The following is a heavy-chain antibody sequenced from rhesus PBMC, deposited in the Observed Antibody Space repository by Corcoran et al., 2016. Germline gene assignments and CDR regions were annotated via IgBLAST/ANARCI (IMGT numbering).Heavy chain of an antibody. CDR3: ASRGEYYSGSYRFDY. CDR2: IYGSGGGA. V-gene: IGHV4-106*01. CDR1: GGSISDDYY. D-gene: IGHD3-16*01. Sequence: QVQLQESGPGLVKPSETLSLTCAVSGGSISDDYYWSWICQPPGKGLEWIGFIYGSGGGANYNSSLRRRISSYIATSKNQFSLELSSVTAADTAVYYCASRGEYYSGSYRFDYWGQGVLVTVSS. J-gene: IGHJ4*01.